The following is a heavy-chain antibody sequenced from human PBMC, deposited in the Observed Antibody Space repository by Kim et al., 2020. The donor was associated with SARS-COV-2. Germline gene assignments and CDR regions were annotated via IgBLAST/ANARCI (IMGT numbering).Heavy chain of an antibody. CDR3: AKVLYYYGSGSYYKVFDY. J-gene: IGHJ4*02. D-gene: IGHD3-10*01. V-gene: IGHV3-23*01. Sequence: KGRFTISRDNSKNTLYLQMNSLRAEDTAVYYCAKVLYYYGSGSYYKVFDYWGQGTLVTVSS.